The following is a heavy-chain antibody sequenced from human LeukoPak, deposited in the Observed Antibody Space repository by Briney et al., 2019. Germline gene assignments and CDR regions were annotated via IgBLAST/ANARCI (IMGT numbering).Heavy chain of an antibody. CDR1: GYTFTSYD. CDR2: MNPNSGNT. CDR3: ARELYYYDSSGYYNDY. J-gene: IGHJ4*02. D-gene: IGHD3-22*01. V-gene: IGHV1-8*03. Sequence: ASVKVSCKASGYTFTSYDINWVRQATGQGLEWMGWMNPNSGNTGYAQKFQGRVTITTDESTSTAYMELSSLRSEDTAVYYCARELYYYDSSGYYNDYWGQGTLVTVSS.